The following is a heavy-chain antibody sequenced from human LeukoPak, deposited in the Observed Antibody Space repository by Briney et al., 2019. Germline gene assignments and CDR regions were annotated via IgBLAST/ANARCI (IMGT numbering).Heavy chain of an antibody. D-gene: IGHD3-10*01. J-gene: IGHJ4*02. CDR1: GFNFGTFA. Sequence: PGGSLRLSCEASGFNFGTFAMHWVRQAPGEGLEWRAIIWYDGSNKHYSDSVKGRFTISRDNSKSSLYLQMNSLRAEDTAVYYCRGTYYYGSGIDGDYFDYWGQGTLFTVSS. V-gene: IGHV3-33*01. CDR2: IWYDGSNK. CDR3: RGTYYYGSGIDGDYFDY.